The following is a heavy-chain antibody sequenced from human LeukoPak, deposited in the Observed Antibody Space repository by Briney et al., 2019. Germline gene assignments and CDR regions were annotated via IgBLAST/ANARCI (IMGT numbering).Heavy chain of an antibody. CDR1: GGSISSGSYY. CDR2: IYTSGST. Sequence: SETLSLTCTVSGGSISSGSYYWSWIRQPAGKGLEWIGRIYTSGSTNYNPSLKSRVTISVDTSKNQFSLKLSSVTAADTAVYYCARGLGVTIFGMVIGNFQHWGQGTLVTVSS. V-gene: IGHV4-61*02. D-gene: IGHD3-3*01. J-gene: IGHJ1*01. CDR3: ARGLGVTIFGMVIGNFQH.